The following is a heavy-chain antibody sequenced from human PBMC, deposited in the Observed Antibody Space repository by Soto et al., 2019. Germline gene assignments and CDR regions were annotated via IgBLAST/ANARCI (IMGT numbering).Heavy chain of an antibody. Sequence: GGSLRLSCAASEFTFRSYAMSWVRQAPGKGLVWVSAISGSGGSTYYADSVKGRFTISRDNSKNTLYLQMNSLRAEDTAVYYCAKDRPVDQTYYYYYYGMDVWGQGSTFTVS. CDR1: EFTFRSYA. J-gene: IGHJ6*02. CDR2: ISGSGGST. V-gene: IGHV3-23*01. D-gene: IGHD2-15*01. CDR3: AKDRPVDQTYYYYYYGMDV.